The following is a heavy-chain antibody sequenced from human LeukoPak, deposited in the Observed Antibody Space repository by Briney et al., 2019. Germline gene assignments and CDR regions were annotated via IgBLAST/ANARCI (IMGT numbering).Heavy chain of an antibody. CDR1: GIVFSNTA. D-gene: IGHD6-19*01. CDR2: ISGGGERT. Sequence: GGSLRLSCAASGIVFSNTAMNWARQSPGRGLEWVSAISGGGERTFYADSVKGLFTISRDHSKTMVYLQMNSLRADDTAIYYCGKDGGQYSSGPEFDPRGQGALVTVSS. CDR3: GKDGGQYSSGPEFDP. V-gene: IGHV3-23*01. J-gene: IGHJ5*02.